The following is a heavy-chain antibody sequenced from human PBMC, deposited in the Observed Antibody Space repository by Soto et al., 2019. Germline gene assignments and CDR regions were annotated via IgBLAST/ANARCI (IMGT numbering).Heavy chain of an antibody. CDR2: ISSNGGST. D-gene: IGHD3-10*01. Sequence: GGPLSLSCSASGFTFSSYAMHWARQAPGKGLEYVSAISSNGGSTYYADSVKGRFTISRDNSKNTLYLQMSSLRAEDTAVYYCLYDCGYYYGSGSYYAYYFDYWGQGTLVTVSS. V-gene: IGHV3-64D*06. CDR1: GFTFSSYA. CDR3: LYDCGYYYGSGSYYAYYFDY. J-gene: IGHJ4*02.